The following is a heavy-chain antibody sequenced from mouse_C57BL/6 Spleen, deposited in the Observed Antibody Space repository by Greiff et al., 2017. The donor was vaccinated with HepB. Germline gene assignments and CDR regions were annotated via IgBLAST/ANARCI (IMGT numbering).Heavy chain of an antibody. CDR2: ISYDGSN. CDR1: GYSITSGYY. CDR3: ARGYYGYDGFAY. J-gene: IGHJ3*01. V-gene: IGHV3-6*01. Sequence: EVKLMESGPGLVKPSQSLSLTCSVTGYSITSGYYWNWIRQFPGNKLEWMGYISYDGSNNYNPSLKNRISITRDTSKNQFFLTLNSVTTEDTATYYCARGYYGYDGFAYWGQGTLVTVSA. D-gene: IGHD2-2*01.